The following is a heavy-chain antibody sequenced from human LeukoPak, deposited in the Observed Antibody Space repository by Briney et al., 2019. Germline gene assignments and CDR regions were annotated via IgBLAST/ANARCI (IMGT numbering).Heavy chain of an antibody. CDR2: ISWNSGSI. J-gene: IGHJ4*02. CDR1: GFTFDDYA. D-gene: IGHD2-2*01. V-gene: IGHV3-9*01. Sequence: QSGGSLRLSCAASGFTFDDYAMHWVRQAPGKGLEWVSGISWNSGSIGYADSVKGRFTISRDNAKNSLYLQMNSLRAEDTALYYCAKDRGSTSYYYFDYWGQGTLVTVSS. CDR3: AKDRGSTSYYYFDY.